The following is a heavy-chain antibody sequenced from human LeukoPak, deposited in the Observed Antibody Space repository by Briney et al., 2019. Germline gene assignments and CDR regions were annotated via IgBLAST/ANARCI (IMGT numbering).Heavy chain of an antibody. D-gene: IGHD1-26*01. CDR1: GFTVSSNY. CDR3: ASLPRGRGDAFDI. V-gene: IGHV3-48*04. J-gene: IGHJ3*02. CDR2: ISSSSSTI. Sequence: GGSLRLSCAASGFTVSSNYMSWVRQAPGKGLEWVSYISSSSSTIYYADSVKGRFTISRDNAKNSLYLQMNSLRAEDTAVYYCASLPRGRGDAFDIWGQGTMVTVSS.